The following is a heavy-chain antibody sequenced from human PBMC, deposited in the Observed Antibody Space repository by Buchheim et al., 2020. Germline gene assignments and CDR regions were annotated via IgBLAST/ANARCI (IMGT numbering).Heavy chain of an antibody. D-gene: IGHD5-18*01. CDR2: ISAYNSDT. CDR1: GYTFNNYG. CDR3: SRGPRGYSYGFLDY. V-gene: IGHV1-18*01. Sequence: VQMVQSGPEVKKPGASVKVSCKASGYTFNNYGVIWVRQAPGLGREWMGWISAYNSDTKYAQNFQGRVTMTTDTSTTTVYMELRGLRSDDTAVYYCSRGPRGYSYGFLDYWGQGTL. J-gene: IGHJ4*02.